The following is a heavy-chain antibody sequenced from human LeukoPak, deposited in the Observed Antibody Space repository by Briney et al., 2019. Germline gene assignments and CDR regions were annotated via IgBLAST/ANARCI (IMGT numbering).Heavy chain of an antibody. V-gene: IGHV1-2*06. J-gene: IGHJ5*02. Sequence: GASVTVSCKAIGYISTGNYTHWVRQAPGQGLEWMGLINPISGITNYAQKFQGRVTMTRDTSITTAYMELSMLTSDDTAVFYWAREVGYSTSYYGRFYPWGQGTLVTVSS. CDR3: AREVGYSTSYYGRFYP. D-gene: IGHD6-13*01. CDR1: GYISTGNY. CDR2: INPISGIT.